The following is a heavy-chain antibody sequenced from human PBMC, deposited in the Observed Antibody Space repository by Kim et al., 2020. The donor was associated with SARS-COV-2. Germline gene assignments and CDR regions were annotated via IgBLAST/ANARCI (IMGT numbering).Heavy chain of an antibody. Sequence: GGSLRLSCAASGFTFSSYDMHWVRQAPGKGLEWVAVIWYDGSNRYYADSVKGRFTISRDNSKNTLYLQMNSLRAEDTAVYYCARGKGSSWYEDWFDPWG. CDR2: IWYDGSNR. V-gene: IGHV3-33*01. D-gene: IGHD6-13*01. J-gene: IGHJ5*02. CDR3: ARGKGSSWYEDWFDP. CDR1: GFTFSSYD.